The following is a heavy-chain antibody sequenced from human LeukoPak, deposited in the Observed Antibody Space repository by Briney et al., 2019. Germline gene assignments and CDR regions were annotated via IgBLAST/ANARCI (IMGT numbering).Heavy chain of an antibody. J-gene: IGHJ4*02. Sequence: SVKVSCKASGGTFSSYAISWVRQAPGQGPEWMGRIIPILGIANYAQKFQGRVTITADKSTSTAYMELSSLRSEDTAVYYCASNVIAVAGSDYWGQGTLVTVSS. CDR1: GGTFSSYA. V-gene: IGHV1-69*04. CDR2: IIPILGIA. CDR3: ASNVIAVAGSDY. D-gene: IGHD6-19*01.